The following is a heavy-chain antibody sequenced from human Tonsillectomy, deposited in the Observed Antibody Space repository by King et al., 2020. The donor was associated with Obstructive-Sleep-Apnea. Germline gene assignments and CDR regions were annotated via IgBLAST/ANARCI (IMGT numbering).Heavy chain of an antibody. CDR1: GFTFSDYY. CDR3: ARPKWELGVYFDP. CDR2: ISSSGSTI. D-gene: IGHD1-26*01. Sequence: VQLVESGGGLVKPGGSLRLSCTASGFTFSDYYMSWIRQAPGKGLEWVSSISSSGSTIYYRDSVKGRFTISRDNAKNSLYLQMNSLRAEDTAVYYCARPKWELGVYFDPWGQGTLVTVSS. V-gene: IGHV3-11*01. J-gene: IGHJ4*02.